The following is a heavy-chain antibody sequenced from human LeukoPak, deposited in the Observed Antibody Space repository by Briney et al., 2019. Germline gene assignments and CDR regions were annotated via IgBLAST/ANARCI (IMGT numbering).Heavy chain of an antibody. D-gene: IGHD4-17*01. Sequence: SQTLSLTCTVSGGSISSGGYYWNWIRQPPGKGLEWIGYIYHSGSTYYNPSLKSRVTISVDRSKNQFSLKLSSVTAADTAVYYCARHFSYYGDYHFDYWGQGTLVTVSS. CDR3: ARHFSYYGDYHFDY. J-gene: IGHJ4*02. CDR1: GGSISSGGYY. V-gene: IGHV4-30-2*01. CDR2: IYHSGST.